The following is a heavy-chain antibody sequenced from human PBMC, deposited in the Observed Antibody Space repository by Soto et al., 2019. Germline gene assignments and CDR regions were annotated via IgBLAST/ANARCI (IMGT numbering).Heavy chain of an antibody. CDR1: GFTFSSYG. Sequence: QVQLVESGGGVVQPGRSLRLSCAASGFTFSSYGMHWVRQAPGKGLEWVAVIWYDGSNKYYADSVKGRFTISRDNSKNTLYLQMNSLRAEDTAVYYCARDKWIAVAGTIVLYGMDVWGQGTTVIVSS. J-gene: IGHJ6*02. CDR3: ARDKWIAVAGTIVLYGMDV. D-gene: IGHD6-19*01. CDR2: IWYDGSNK. V-gene: IGHV3-33*01.